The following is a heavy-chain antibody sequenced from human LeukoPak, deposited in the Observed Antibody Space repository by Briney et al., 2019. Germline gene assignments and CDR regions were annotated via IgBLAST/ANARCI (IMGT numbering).Heavy chain of an antibody. V-gene: IGHV4-39*01. CDR1: GDSISSKNYY. CDR2: IHHGGST. D-gene: IGHD3-9*01. J-gene: IGHJ4*02. CDR3: ARAIHYNMYFDY. Sequence: PSETLSLTCTVSGDSISSKNYYWGWIRQPPGKGLEWIANIHHGGSTYYNPSLKSRVTISVQTSKNQFSLNLSSVTAADTAVCYCARAIHYNMYFDYWGQGTLVTVSS.